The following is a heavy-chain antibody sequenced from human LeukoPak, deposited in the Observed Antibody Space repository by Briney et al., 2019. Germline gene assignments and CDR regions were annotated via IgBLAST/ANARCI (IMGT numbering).Heavy chain of an antibody. Sequence: GGSLRLSCAASGFTFSSYSMNWVRQAPGKGLEWVSYISSSSSTIYYADSVKGRFTISRDNSKNTLYLQMNSLRAEDTAVYYCAKDLVSSSWYGVIGAFDIWGQGTMVTVSS. D-gene: IGHD6-13*01. CDR1: GFTFSSYS. V-gene: IGHV3-48*01. CDR3: AKDLVSSSWYGVIGAFDI. J-gene: IGHJ3*02. CDR2: ISSSSSTI.